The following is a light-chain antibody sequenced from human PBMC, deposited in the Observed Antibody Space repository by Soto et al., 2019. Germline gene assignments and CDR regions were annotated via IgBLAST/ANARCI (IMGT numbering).Light chain of an antibody. J-gene: IGKJ3*01. CDR1: QSVSSY. V-gene: IGKV3-11*01. CDR2: DAS. Sequence: EIVLTQSPATLSLSPGERATLSCRASQSVSSYLAWYQQKPGQAPRLLIYDASNRATGIPARFSGSGSETDFTLTISSLEPEDIAVYYCQQRSNWPPFTCGPGTKVDIK. CDR3: QQRSNWPPFT.